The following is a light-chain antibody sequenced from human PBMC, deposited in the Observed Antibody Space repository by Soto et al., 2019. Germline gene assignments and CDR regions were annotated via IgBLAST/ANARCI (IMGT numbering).Light chain of an antibody. CDR3: QQYDNWPPT. CDR2: GAS. V-gene: IGKV3-15*01. J-gene: IGKJ4*01. Sequence: EIVMTQSPATLSVSPGERATLSCRASQSVSSNLAWYQQKPGQAPRLLIYGASTRATGIPARFSGSGSGTEFTLTINGLQSEHFALYWCQQYDNWPPTFGGGTKVDI. CDR1: QSVSSN.